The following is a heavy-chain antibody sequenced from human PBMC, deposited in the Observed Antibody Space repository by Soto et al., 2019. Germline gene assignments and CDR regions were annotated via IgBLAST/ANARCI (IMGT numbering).Heavy chain of an antibody. CDR2: ISAYNGNT. CDR3: ARDLQLWFSVNSFDY. Sequence: ASVKVSCKASGYTFTSYGISWVRQAPGQGLEWMGWISAYNGNTNYAQKLQGRVTMTTDTSTSTAYMELRSLGSDDTAVYYCARDLQLWFSVNSFDYWGQGTLVTVSS. J-gene: IGHJ4*02. CDR1: GYTFTSYG. D-gene: IGHD5-18*01. V-gene: IGHV1-18*01.